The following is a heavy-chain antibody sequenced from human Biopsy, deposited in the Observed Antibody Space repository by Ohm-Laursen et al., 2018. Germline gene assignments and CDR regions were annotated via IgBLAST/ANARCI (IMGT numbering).Heavy chain of an antibody. CDR1: GFTFRNYW. CDR2: IWDDGSNK. V-gene: IGHV3-33*01. CDR3: ARDSTINTVTTADY. D-gene: IGHD4-11*01. Sequence: RSLRLSRTASGFTFRNYWMHWGRQAPGKGLGWVAVIWDDGSNKYYGDSVQGRFTISRDNSKNTVYLQMNSLRAEDTAIYYCARDSTINTVTTADYWGQGTLVTVSS. J-gene: IGHJ4*02.